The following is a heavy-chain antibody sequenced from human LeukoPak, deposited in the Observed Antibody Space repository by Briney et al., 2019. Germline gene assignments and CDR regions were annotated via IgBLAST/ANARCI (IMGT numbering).Heavy chain of an antibody. D-gene: IGHD6-19*01. V-gene: IGHV4-59*01. Sequence: SETLSLTCTVSGVSISSYYWSWIRQPPGKGLEWIGYIYYSGSTNYNPSLKSRVTISVDTSKNQFSLKLSSVTAADTAVYYCARVFVAGSRHEVFDYWGQGTLVTVSS. CDR2: IYYSGST. CDR1: GVSISSYY. J-gene: IGHJ4*02. CDR3: ARVFVAGSRHEVFDY.